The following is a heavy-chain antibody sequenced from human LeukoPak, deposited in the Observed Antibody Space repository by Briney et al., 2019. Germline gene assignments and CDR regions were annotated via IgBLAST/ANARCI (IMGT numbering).Heavy chain of an antibody. J-gene: IGHJ5*02. CDR1: GGSISSYY. D-gene: IGHD3-3*01. CDR2: IYTSGST. Sequence: SGALSLTCTVSGGSISSYYWSWIRQPPGKGLEWIGYIYTSGSTNYNPSLKSRVTISVDTSKNQFSLKLSFVTAADTAVYYCARQASDFWSGLMGFDPWGQGTLVTVSS. V-gene: IGHV4-4*09. CDR3: ARQASDFWSGLMGFDP.